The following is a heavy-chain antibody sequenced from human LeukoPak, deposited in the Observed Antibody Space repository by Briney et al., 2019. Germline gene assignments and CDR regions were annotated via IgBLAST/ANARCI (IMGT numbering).Heavy chain of an antibody. J-gene: IGHJ4*02. Sequence: GGSLRLSCAASGFTFSSSAMSWVRQVPGKGLEWVSGISASGGSTSYADSVRGRFTISRDNAKNSLYLQMNSLRAEDTAVYYCARVRSTSREIDYWGQGTLVTVSS. CDR3: ARVRSTSREIDY. CDR1: GFTFSSSA. CDR2: ISASGGST. V-gene: IGHV3-23*01. D-gene: IGHD2-2*01.